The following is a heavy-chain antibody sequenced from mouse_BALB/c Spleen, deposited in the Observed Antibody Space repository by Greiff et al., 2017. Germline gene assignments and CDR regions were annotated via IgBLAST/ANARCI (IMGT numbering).Heavy chain of an antibody. CDR3: TRLRITTVDWYFDV. CDR2: IHPGSGGT. V-gene: IGHV1-15*01. Sequence: VQGVESGAELVRPGASVKLSCKALGYTFTDYEMHWVKQTPVHGLEWIGAIHPGSGGTAYNQKFKGKATLTADKSSSTAYMELSSLTSEDSAVYYCTRLRITTVDWYFDVWGAGTTVTVSS. CDR1: GYTFTDYE. J-gene: IGHJ1*01. D-gene: IGHD1-1*01.